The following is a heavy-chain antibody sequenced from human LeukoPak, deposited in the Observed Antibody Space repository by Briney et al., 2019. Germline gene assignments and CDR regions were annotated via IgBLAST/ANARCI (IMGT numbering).Heavy chain of an antibody. CDR2: IYYSGRT. J-gene: IGHJ4*02. Sequence: SETLSLTCTVSGGSFSSSTYYWGWIRQPPGKGLEWIGTIYYSGRTYYNPSLKSRVTVSVDTSKNQFSLKLSSVTAADTAVYYCARHLGEHYYFDYWGQGTLVTVSS. D-gene: IGHD1/OR15-1a*01. CDR3: ARHLGEHYYFDY. CDR1: GGSFSSSTYY. V-gene: IGHV4-39*01.